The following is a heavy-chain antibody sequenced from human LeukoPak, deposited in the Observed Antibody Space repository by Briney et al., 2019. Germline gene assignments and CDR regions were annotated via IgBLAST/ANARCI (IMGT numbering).Heavy chain of an antibody. Sequence: SETLSLTCVVYGGSLTGYYWNWIRQPPGKGLEWIGEINQSGSTNYNSSLKSRVTISVDTSKNQFFLSLNSVTAADTAAYYCARGVFGRFDPWGQGTLVTASS. CDR2: INQSGST. CDR3: ARGVFGRFDP. J-gene: IGHJ5*02. CDR1: GGSLTGYY. D-gene: IGHD3-10*01. V-gene: IGHV4-34*01.